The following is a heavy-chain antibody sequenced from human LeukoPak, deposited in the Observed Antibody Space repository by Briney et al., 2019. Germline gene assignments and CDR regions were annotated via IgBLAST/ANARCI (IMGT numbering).Heavy chain of an antibody. CDR3: VADSGNRSGGDF. D-gene: IGHD1-26*01. V-gene: IGHV3-74*01. CDR1: IFTSSNYW. Sequence: GGSLRLSCAGSIFTSSNYWIHWVRQVPGKGLLWVARINSAGAGIVYADSVEGRFTISRDNAKNTVYLQMNSLRPEDTAVYYCVADSGNRSGGDFWGQGALVTVSS. CDR2: INSAGAGI. J-gene: IGHJ4*02.